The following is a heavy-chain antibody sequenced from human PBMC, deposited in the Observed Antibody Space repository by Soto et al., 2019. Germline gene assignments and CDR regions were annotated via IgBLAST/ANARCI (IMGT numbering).Heavy chain of an antibody. Sequence: QVQLVESGGGVVQPGRSLRLSCEASGFTFSNYGMHWVRQAPGKGLEWVAAIWYDGSYKYFADSVKGRFTISRDNSKNTLYLQMNSLRAEDTAVYYCARQGTTTVILGFDYWGQGALVTVSS. J-gene: IGHJ4*02. V-gene: IGHV3-33*01. CDR3: ARQGTTTVILGFDY. CDR2: IWYDGSYK. D-gene: IGHD1-1*01. CDR1: GFTFSNYG.